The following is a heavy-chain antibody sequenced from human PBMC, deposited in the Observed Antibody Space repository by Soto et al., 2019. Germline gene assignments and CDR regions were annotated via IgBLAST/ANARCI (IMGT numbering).Heavy chain of an antibody. CDR1: CGSISNDDYY. CDR3: ARRYGSAIDY. D-gene: IGHD1-26*01. CDR2: MHYRGTA. Sequence: SETLSLTCTVSCGSISNDDYYWGWIRQSPGKGLEWIGYMHYRGTAYYNPSLKSRVTITVDTSKNQFSLKLSSVTAADTAAYYCARRYGSAIDYWGQGTLVTVSS. V-gene: IGHV4-30-4*01. J-gene: IGHJ4*02.